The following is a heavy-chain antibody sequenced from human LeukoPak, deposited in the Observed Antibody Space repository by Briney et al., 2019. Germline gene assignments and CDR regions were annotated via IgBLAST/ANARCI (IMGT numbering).Heavy chain of an antibody. CDR2: IPYDGSNK. V-gene: IGHV3-30*02. CDR1: GFTFSSYG. D-gene: IGHD4-23*01. J-gene: IGHJ6*03. Sequence: GGSLRLSCAASGFTFSSYGMHWVRQAPGKGLEWVTFIPYDGSNKYYADSVKGRFTISRDNSKNTLYLQMNSLRAEDTAVYYCAKDRMVYYGGNYYKGVGSKGSTVTVSS. CDR3: AKDRMVYYGGNYYKGV.